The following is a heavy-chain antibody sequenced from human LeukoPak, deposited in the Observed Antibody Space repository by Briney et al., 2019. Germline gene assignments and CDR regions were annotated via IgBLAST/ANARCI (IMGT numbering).Heavy chain of an antibody. D-gene: IGHD4-11*01. J-gene: IGHJ6*03. V-gene: IGHV1-46*01. Sequence: ASVKVSCKASGYTFTSYYMHWVRQAPGQGLKWMGIINPSGGSTSYAQKFQGRVTMTSDTSTSTVYMELSSLRSEDTAVYYCARGPGVTTVQWGADYYMDVWGKGTTVTVSS. CDR3: ARGPGVTTVQWGADYYMDV. CDR1: GYTFTSYY. CDR2: INPSGGST.